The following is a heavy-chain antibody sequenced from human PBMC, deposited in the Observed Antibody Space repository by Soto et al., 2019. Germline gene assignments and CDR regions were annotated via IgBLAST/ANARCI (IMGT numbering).Heavy chain of an antibody. Sequence: EVQLVESGGGLEQPGRSPRLSCAASGFTFDEYGMHWVRQAPGKGLEWVSGISWNSGSIRYADSVKGRFTISRDNAKNSLYLQMNSLRTEDTALYYCTKGVLRFLEWLPRDYFDYWGQGTLVTVSS. D-gene: IGHD3-3*01. CDR3: TKGVLRFLEWLPRDYFDY. CDR1: GFTFDEYG. CDR2: ISWNSGSI. V-gene: IGHV3-9*01. J-gene: IGHJ4*02.